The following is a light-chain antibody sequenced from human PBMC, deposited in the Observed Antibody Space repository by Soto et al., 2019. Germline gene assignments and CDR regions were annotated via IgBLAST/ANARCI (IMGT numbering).Light chain of an antibody. V-gene: IGLV1-44*01. J-gene: IGLJ1*01. Sequence: QSVLTQPPSASGTPGQSGTISCSGISSNIGSNTVNWYQQLPGTAPKLLIYSNNQRPSGVPDRFSGSKSGTSASLAISGLQSEDEADYYCAAWDDSLNGYVFGTGTKV. CDR2: SNN. CDR3: AAWDDSLNGYV. CDR1: SSNIGSNT.